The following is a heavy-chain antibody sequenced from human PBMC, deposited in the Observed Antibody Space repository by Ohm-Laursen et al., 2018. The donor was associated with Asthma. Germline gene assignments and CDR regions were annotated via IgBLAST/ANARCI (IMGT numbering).Heavy chain of an antibody. J-gene: IGHJ4*02. D-gene: IGHD3-9*01. CDR2: ISHSGAA. Sequence: SETLSLTCVLSGGSINNYWWSWVRQPPGKGLEWIGEISHSGAASFNPSLTSRVTISLDKSKTHFSLELTSVTAADTAVYYCARGNYDILTGYSHFDYWGQGTLVTVSS. CDR3: ARGNYDILTGYSHFDY. V-gene: IGHV4/OR15-8*01. CDR1: GGSINNYW.